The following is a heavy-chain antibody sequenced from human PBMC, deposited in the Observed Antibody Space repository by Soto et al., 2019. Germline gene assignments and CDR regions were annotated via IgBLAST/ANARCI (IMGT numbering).Heavy chain of an antibody. Sequence: GGSLRLSCAASGFTFSDSAIHWVRQAPGKGLEWVGRVASKPEGYTTTYGASVKGRFTISRDDAKNSLYLQMNSLRAEDTGVFYYATLGGNTFGTAGFDHWVPVTLVTV. D-gene: IGHD1-7*01. J-gene: IGHJ4*02. CDR2: VASKPEGYTT. CDR3: ATLGGNTFGTAGFDH. V-gene: IGHV3-73*01. CDR1: GFTFSDSA.